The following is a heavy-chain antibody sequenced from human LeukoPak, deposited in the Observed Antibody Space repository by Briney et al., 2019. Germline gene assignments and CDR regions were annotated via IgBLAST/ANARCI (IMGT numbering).Heavy chain of an antibody. J-gene: IGHJ4*02. V-gene: IGHV1-8*01. CDR3: AGGGSSSDYFDY. CDR2: TNPNRGNT. CDR1: GYTFTSYD. D-gene: IGHD6-13*01. Sequence: ASVKVSCKASGYTFTSYDINWVRQATGQGLEWMGWTNPNRGNTGYAQKFQGRVTMTRNTSITTAYMELSSLRSEDAAVYYCAGGGSSSDYFDYWGQGTLVTVSS.